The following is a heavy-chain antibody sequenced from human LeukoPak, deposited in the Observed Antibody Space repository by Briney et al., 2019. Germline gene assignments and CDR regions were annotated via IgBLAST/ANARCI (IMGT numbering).Heavy chain of an antibody. Sequence: PGGSLRLSCAASGFTFSTYSMNWVRQAPGRGLEWLSYIRSSGTTTYYADSVRGRFTISRDNAKNLLFLQMNSLRAEDTAVYYCVSTNTGSYPFGSWGQGTLVTVSS. V-gene: IGHV3-48*04. CDR3: VSTNTGSYPFGS. CDR1: GFTFSTYS. D-gene: IGHD1-26*01. J-gene: IGHJ5*02. CDR2: IRSSGTTT.